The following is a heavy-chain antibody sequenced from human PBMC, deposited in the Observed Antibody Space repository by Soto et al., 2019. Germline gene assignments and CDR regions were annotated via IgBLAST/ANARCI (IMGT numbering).Heavy chain of an antibody. V-gene: IGHV1-8*01. CDR1: GYTFTSYD. CDR2: MNPNSGNT. J-gene: IGHJ6*02. CDR3: AAYAIAAAGYYYYGMDV. D-gene: IGHD6-13*01. Sequence: QVQLVQSGAEVKKPGASVKVSCKASGYTFTSYDINWVRQATGQGLEWMGWMNPNSGNTGYAQKFQGRVTMTRNTSISTXXXXLSSXXXXXXXXYXXAAYAIAAAGYYYYGMDVWGQGTTVTVSS.